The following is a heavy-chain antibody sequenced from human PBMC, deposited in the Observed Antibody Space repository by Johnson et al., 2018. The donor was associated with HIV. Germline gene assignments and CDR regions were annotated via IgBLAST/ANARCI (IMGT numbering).Heavy chain of an antibody. V-gene: IGHV3-74*01. J-gene: IGHJ3*02. CDR3: TRGRRSLDAFDI. Sequence: VQLVESGGGLVQPGGSLKLSCAASGFTFSTYWMNWVRQAPGKGLVWVSRLNSDGSRTDYADSVKGRFTISRDNAKNTLYLQMNSLRAEDTAVYYCTRGRRSLDAFDIWGQGTMVTVSS. CDR1: GFTFSTYW. CDR2: LNSDGSRT.